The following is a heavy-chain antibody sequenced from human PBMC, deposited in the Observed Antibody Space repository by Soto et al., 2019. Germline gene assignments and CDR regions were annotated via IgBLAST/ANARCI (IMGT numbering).Heavy chain of an antibody. CDR3: ASVRGGYYYAMDV. D-gene: IGHD3-10*02. CDR2: IYHSGST. J-gene: IGHJ6*02. Sequence: QVQLQESGPGLVKPSGTLSLTCAVSGGSISSSNWWSWVRQPPGKGLEWIGEIYHSGSTNYNPSLKSRVTISVDKSKNRFALKLSSVTAADTAVYYCASVRGGYYYAMDVWGQGTTVTVSS. V-gene: IGHV4-4*02. CDR1: GGSISSSNW.